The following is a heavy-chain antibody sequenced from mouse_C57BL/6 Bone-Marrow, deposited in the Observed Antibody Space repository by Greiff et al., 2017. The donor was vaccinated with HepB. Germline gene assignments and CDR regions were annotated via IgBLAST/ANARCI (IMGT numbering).Heavy chain of an antibody. Sequence: EVKVVESGGGLVKPGGSLKLSCAASGFTFSDYGMHWVRQAPEKGLEWVAYISSGSSTIYYADTVKGRVTISRDNAKNTLFLQMTSLRSEDTAMYYCATLYDYDVRDYWGQGTTLTVSS. D-gene: IGHD2-4*01. CDR1: GFTFSDYG. V-gene: IGHV5-17*01. CDR3: ATLYDYDVRDY. CDR2: ISSGSSTI. J-gene: IGHJ2*01.